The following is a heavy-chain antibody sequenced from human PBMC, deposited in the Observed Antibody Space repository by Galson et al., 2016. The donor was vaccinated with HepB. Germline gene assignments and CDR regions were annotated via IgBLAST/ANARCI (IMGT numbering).Heavy chain of an antibody. CDR3: ARVAVAGTNWGPFDS. J-gene: IGHJ4*02. CDR1: GFNFSDYA. Sequence: SLRLSCAASGFNFSDYAMHWVRQAPGKGLEWVAIIAYDGSSKSYGDSVKGRFTISRENSKNTLNLQMSSLRVEDTAVYYCARVAVAGTNWGPFDSWGQGTLVTVSS. V-gene: IGHV3-30*04. CDR2: IAYDGSSK. D-gene: IGHD6-19*01.